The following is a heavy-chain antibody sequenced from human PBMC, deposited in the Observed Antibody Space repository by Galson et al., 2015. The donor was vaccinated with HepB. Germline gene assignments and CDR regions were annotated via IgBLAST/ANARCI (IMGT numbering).Heavy chain of an antibody. D-gene: IGHD2-15*01. J-gene: IGHJ4*02. V-gene: IGHV3-15*01. CDR2: IKSRNDGGTT. Sequence: SLRLSCAASGFTFSTTWMSWVRQIPGKGLEWVGRIKSRNDGGTTDYTAPVKGRFTISRDDSTNMLYLQMNSLKTEDTAVYYCTGRGPGGYWGQGTLVTVSS. CDR1: GFTFSTTW. CDR3: TGRGPGGY.